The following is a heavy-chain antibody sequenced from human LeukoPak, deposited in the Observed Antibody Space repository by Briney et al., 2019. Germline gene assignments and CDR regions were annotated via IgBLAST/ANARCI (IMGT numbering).Heavy chain of an antibody. J-gene: IGHJ4*02. D-gene: IGHD3-22*01. CDR3: ARAPSITMIVVAAFDY. CDR1: GVSISSSNSY. CDR2: IYYTGNT. Sequence: SETLSLICSVSGVSISSSNSYWGWIRQPPGKGLEWIGSIYYTGNTYYNASLKSQVSISIDMTKNQFSLKLSSVTAADTAVYYCARAPSITMIVVAAFDYWGQGTLVTVSS. V-gene: IGHV4-39*07.